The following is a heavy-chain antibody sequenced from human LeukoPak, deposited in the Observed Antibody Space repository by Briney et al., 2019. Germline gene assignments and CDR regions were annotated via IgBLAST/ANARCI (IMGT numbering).Heavy chain of an antibody. CDR2: IRYDRSNQ. CDR3: AKVSGFYFDY. Sequence: GGSLRLSCAASGFTFIDYGMHWVRQAPGKGLEWVTFIRYDRSNQYYADSVKGRFTISRDNSKNTVYLQMNSLRAEDTAAYYCAKVSGFYFDYWGQGTLVTVSS. V-gene: IGHV3-30*02. J-gene: IGHJ4*02. D-gene: IGHD3-10*01. CDR1: GFTFIDYG.